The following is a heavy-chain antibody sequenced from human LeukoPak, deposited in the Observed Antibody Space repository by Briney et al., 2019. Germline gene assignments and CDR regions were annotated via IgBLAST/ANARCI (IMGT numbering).Heavy chain of an antibody. J-gene: IGHJ4*02. Sequence: GGSLRLSCAASGFTFSSYAMSWVRQAPGKGLEWVSAISGSGGSTYYADSVKGRFTISRDNSKNTLYLQMNSLRAEDTAVYYCAKSPYSSSWLGYFDYWGQGTLVTASS. CDR1: GFTFSSYA. D-gene: IGHD6-13*01. CDR2: ISGSGGST. V-gene: IGHV3-23*01. CDR3: AKSPYSSSWLGYFDY.